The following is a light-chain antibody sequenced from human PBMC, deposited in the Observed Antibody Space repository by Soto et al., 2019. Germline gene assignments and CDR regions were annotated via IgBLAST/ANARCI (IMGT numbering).Light chain of an antibody. CDR2: DVA. J-gene: IGLJ1*01. V-gene: IGLV2-14*03. CDR3: VSYTSSTTYV. CDR1: SSDVGGSNF. Sequence: QSALTQPASVSDSPGQSITISCTGTSSDVGGSNFVSWYQQHPGKPPKLIICDVANRPSGVSNRFSGSKSGSTASLIISRLQTEDEADYYCVSYTSSTTYVFGTGTKVT.